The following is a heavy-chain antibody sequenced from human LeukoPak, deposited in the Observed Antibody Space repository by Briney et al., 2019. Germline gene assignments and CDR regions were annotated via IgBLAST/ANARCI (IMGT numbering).Heavy chain of an antibody. CDR3: AKGDTVFRGGPDY. Sequence: PGGCLRLSCAASGFTFSSYSMNWVRQAPGKGLQWVSTIGAGGVNTFYADSVKGRFTISRDDSQNTLYLQLNSLRAEDTDFYYCAKGDTVFRGGPDYCGQGTLVTVSS. D-gene: IGHD3-10*01. CDR2: IGAGGVNT. J-gene: IGHJ4*02. V-gene: IGHV3-23*01. CDR1: GFTFSSYS.